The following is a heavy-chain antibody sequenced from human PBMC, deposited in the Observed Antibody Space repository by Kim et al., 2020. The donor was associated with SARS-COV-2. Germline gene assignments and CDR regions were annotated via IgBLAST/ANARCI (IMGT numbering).Heavy chain of an antibody. V-gene: IGHV4-39*01. CDR1: GGSISSSSSY. CDR3: ARQKQWLAPLDY. CDR2: IYYSGSA. J-gene: IGHJ4*02. Sequence: SETLSLTCTVSGGSISSSSSYWDWIRQPPGKGLEWIGSIYYSGSAYYNPSLKSRVTISVDTSKNQFSLKLSSVTAADTAVHYCARQKQWLAPLDYWGQGTLVTVSS. D-gene: IGHD6-19*01.